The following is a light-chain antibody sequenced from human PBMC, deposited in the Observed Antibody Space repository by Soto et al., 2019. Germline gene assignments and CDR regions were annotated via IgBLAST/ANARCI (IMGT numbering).Light chain of an antibody. CDR3: QQNNNWPRT. CDR1: QSVSSY. Sequence: EIVLTRSLATLSLSPRESATLSCRASQSVSSYLAWYQQKPGQAPRLLIYDASTRATGIPARFVGSGSGTAFTLTISSLQSEDFAVYYCQQNNNWPRTFGQGTKVDIK. V-gene: IGKV3D-15*01. J-gene: IGKJ1*01. CDR2: DAS.